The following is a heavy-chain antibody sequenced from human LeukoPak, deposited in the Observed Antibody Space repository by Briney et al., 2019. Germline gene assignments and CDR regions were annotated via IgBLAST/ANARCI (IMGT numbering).Heavy chain of an antibody. Sequence: GGSLRLSCTVSGFTVSSNSMSWVRQAPGKGLEWVSFIYSDNTHYSDSVKGRFTISRDNSKNTLYLQMNSLRAEDTAVYYCASENYYDSSGYYLDYWGQGTLVTVSS. CDR3: ASENYYDSSGYYLDY. V-gene: IGHV3-53*01. J-gene: IGHJ4*02. D-gene: IGHD3-22*01. CDR1: GFTVSSNS. CDR2: IYSDNT.